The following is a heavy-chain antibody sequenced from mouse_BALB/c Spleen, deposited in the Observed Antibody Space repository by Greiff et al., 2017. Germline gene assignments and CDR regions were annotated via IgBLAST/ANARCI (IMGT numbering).Heavy chain of an antibody. Sequence: VHVKQSGTVLARPGASVKMSCKASGYTFTSYWMHWVKQRPGQGLEWIGAIYPGNSDTSYNQKFKGKAKLTAVTSTSTAYMELSSLTNEDSAVYYCTREGYPYYFDYWGQGTTLTVSS. CDR3: TREGYPYYFDY. CDR2: IYPGNSDT. CDR1: GYTFTSYW. V-gene: IGHV1-5*01. J-gene: IGHJ2*01.